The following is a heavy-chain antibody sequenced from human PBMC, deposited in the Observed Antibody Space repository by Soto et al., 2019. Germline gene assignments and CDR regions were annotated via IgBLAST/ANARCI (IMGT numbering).Heavy chain of an antibody. CDR1: GDAITNDNFY. D-gene: IGHD7-27*01. CDR2: IYHSGIT. CDR3: ARDNSGQVVL. Sequence: SETLSLTCSVSGDAITNDNFYWSWIRQPPGKGLQWIGYIYHSGITYYNPSLESRVSISVDTSKNQFSLNLRSVGGADTAIYYCARDNSGQVVLWGQGILVTVSS. J-gene: IGHJ4*01. V-gene: IGHV4-30-4*01.